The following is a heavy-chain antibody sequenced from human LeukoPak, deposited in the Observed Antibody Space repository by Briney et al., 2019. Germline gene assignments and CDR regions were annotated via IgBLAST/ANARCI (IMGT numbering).Heavy chain of an antibody. D-gene: IGHD3-10*01. V-gene: IGHV3-7*01. CDR2: IKQDGSER. Sequence: GGSLRLSCAASGFTFSSYWMSWVRQAPGKGLEWVANIKQDGSERYYVDSVKGRFTISRDNAKNSLYLQMNSLRAEDTAVYYCARDRYYYGSGSYYSKLDYWGQGTLVTVSS. J-gene: IGHJ4*02. CDR3: ARDRYYYGSGSYYSKLDY. CDR1: GFTFSSYW.